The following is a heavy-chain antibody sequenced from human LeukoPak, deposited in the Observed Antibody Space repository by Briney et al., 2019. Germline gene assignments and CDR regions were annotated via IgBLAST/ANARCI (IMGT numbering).Heavy chain of an antibody. D-gene: IGHD2-15*01. J-gene: IGHJ3*02. CDR3: AKDGGMVGGAHDAFDI. CDR1: GFTFSSYG. Sequence: PGGSLRLSCAASGFTFSSYGMHWVRQAPGKGLEWVAFIRYDGSNKYYADSVKGRFTISRDNSKNTLYLQMNSLRAEDTAVYYCAKDGGMVGGAHDAFDIWGQGTMVTVSS. CDR2: IRYDGSNK. V-gene: IGHV3-30*02.